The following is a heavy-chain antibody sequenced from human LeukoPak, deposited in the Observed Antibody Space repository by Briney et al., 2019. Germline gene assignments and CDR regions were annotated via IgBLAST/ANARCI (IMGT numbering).Heavy chain of an antibody. V-gene: IGHV3-33*01. J-gene: IGHJ3*02. CDR1: GFTFSSYS. CDR3: ARDPRSGYCSGGSCYLPGADAFDI. Sequence: GRSLRLSCAASGFTFSSYSMHWVRQAPGKGLEWVAVIWYDGSNKYYADSVKGRFTISRDNSKNTLYLQMNSLRAEDTAVYYCARDPRSGYCSGGSCYLPGADAFDIWGQGTMVTVSS. CDR2: IWYDGSNK. D-gene: IGHD2-15*01.